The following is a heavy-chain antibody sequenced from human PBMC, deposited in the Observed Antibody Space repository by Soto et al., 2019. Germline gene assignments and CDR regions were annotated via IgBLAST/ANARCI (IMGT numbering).Heavy chain of an antibody. Sequence: GGSLRLSCAASGFTFSSYGMHWVRQAPGKGLEWVAVISYDGSNKYYADSVKGRFTISRDNSKNTLYLQMNSLRAEDTAVYYCAKTAGEFSPYYYYYMDVWGKGTTVTVSS. CDR3: AKTAGEFSPYYYYYMDV. J-gene: IGHJ6*03. V-gene: IGHV3-30*18. D-gene: IGHD3-10*01. CDR1: GFTFSSYG. CDR2: ISYDGSNK.